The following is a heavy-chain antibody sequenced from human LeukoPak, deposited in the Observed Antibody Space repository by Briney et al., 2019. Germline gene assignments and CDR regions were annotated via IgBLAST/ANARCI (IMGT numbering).Heavy chain of an antibody. V-gene: IGHV3-23*01. CDR2: ISGSGGST. Sequence: GGSLRLSCAASGFTFSSYAMRWVRQAPGEGLEGVSAISGSGGSTYYADSVKGRFTISRDNSKNTLYLQMNSLRAEDTAVYYCAKGPISGVVIKGTYFDYWGQGTLVTVSS. J-gene: IGHJ4*02. CDR3: AKGPISGVVIKGTYFDY. CDR1: GFTFSSYA. D-gene: IGHD3-3*01.